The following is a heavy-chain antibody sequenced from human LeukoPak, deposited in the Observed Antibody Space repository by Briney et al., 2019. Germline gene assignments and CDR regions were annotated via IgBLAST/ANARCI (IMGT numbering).Heavy chain of an antibody. Sequence: LTGGSLRLSCAASGFTFSTHAMTWVRQSPGRGLEWVSGISGSDGSTFYADSVKGRFAISRDNAKNTLYLQMNSLRAEDTAVYYCARWGYDTMIAQKAAFDIWGQGTMVTVSS. CDR1: GFTFSTHA. CDR3: ARWGYDTMIAQKAAFDI. V-gene: IGHV3-23*01. J-gene: IGHJ3*02. D-gene: IGHD3-22*01. CDR2: ISGSDGST.